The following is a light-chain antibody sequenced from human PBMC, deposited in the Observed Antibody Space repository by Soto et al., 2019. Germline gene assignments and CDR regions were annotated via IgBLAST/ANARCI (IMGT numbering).Light chain of an antibody. CDR1: QSITTNY. CDR3: HHYGPSPPLT. Sequence: EIELTQSPGTLSLSPGERATLSCRARQSITTNYLAWYQQKPGQAPRLLIYGASRRATGIPDRLSGSGSGTDFSLTIRSLEPHYFAMYYCHHYGPSPPLTFGPGTKVDIK. J-gene: IGKJ3*01. V-gene: IGKV3-20*01. CDR2: GAS.